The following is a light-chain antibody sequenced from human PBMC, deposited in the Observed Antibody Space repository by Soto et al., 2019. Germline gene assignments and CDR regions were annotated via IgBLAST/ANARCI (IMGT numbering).Light chain of an antibody. CDR1: RDSNSW. J-gene: IGKJ1*01. CDR3: QHYNSYSEA. V-gene: IGKV1-5*03. CDR2: SAS. Sequence: DIQLTQSPSTLSGSVGDRVTITCPGKRDSNSWLAWYQQKPGKAPKLLIYSASTLKSGVPSRFSGSGSGTEFTLTISSLQPDDFATYYCQHYNSYSEAFGQGTKVDIK.